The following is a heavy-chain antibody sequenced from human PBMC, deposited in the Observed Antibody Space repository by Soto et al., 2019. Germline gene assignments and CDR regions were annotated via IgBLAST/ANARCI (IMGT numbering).Heavy chain of an antibody. J-gene: IGHJ4*02. Sequence: QVQLVQSGAEVKKPGSSVKVSCKASGGTFSSYAISWVRQAPGQGLEWMGGIIPIFGTANYAQKFQGRGTITADASTSTAYMELSSLRSEDTAVYYCARVQWLVETYYFDYWGQGTLVTVSS. V-gene: IGHV1-69*01. CDR2: IIPIFGTA. CDR3: ARVQWLVETYYFDY. D-gene: IGHD6-19*01. CDR1: GGTFSSYA.